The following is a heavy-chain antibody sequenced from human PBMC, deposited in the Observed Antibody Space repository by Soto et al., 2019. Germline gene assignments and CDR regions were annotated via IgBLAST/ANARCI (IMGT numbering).Heavy chain of an antibody. CDR3: ARDFDDYEPFDY. CDR2: ISYDGSNK. J-gene: IGHJ4*02. V-gene: IGHV3-30-3*01. CDR1: GFTCSSYA. D-gene: IGHD4-17*01. Sequence: QVQLVGSGGGVVQPGRSLRLSWAASGFTCSSYAMHGVRQVAGKMLEWVAVISYDGSNKYYADSVKGRFTISRDNSKNTLYLQMNSLRAEDTALYYCARDFDDYEPFDYGGQGTLVPVSS.